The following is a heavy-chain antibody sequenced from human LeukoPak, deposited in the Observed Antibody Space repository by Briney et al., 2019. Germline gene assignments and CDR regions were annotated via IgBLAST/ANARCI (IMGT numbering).Heavy chain of an antibody. V-gene: IGHV3-23*01. CDR1: GFTFSTYW. CDR3: AKVMNYQYYYGMDV. J-gene: IGHJ6*02. D-gene: IGHD1-7*01. Sequence: GGSLRLSCAASGFTFSTYWMHWVRQAPGKGLEWVSAISGSGGSTYYADFVKGRFTISRGNSKNTLYLQMNSLRAEDTAVYYCAKVMNYQYYYGMDVWGQGTTVTVSS. CDR2: ISGSGGST.